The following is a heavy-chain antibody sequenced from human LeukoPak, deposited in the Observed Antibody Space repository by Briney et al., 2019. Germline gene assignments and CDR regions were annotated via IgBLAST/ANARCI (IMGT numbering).Heavy chain of an antibody. J-gene: IGHJ6*02. CDR2: ISGSGGST. Sequence: PGGSLRLSCAASGFTFSSYAMSWVRQAPGKGLEWVSAISGSGGSTYYADSVKGRFTISRDNSKNTLYLQMNSLRAEDTAVYYCARDPGIAAAGYYYYGMDVWGQGTTVTVSS. CDR3: ARDPGIAAAGYYYYGMDV. V-gene: IGHV3-23*01. D-gene: IGHD6-13*01. CDR1: GFTFSSYA.